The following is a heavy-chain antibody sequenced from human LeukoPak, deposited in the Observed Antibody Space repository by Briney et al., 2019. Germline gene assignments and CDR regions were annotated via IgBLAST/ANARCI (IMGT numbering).Heavy chain of an antibody. J-gene: IGHJ4*02. CDR2: INPNSGGT. V-gene: IGHV1-2*02. Sequence: GASVKVSCKASGYTFTGYYMHWVGQAPGQGLEWMGWINPNSGGTNYAQKFQGRVTMTRDTPISTAYMELSRLRSDDTAVYYCASLGYCSSTSCYPNDYRGQGTLVTVSS. D-gene: IGHD2-2*01. CDR3: ASLGYCSSTSCYPNDY. CDR1: GYTFTGYY.